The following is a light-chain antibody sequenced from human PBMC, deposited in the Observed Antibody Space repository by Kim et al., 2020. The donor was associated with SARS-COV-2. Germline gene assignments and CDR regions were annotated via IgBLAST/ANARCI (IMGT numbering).Light chain of an antibody. CDR2: GAS. J-gene: IGKJ1*01. CDR3: QQYGSSPCT. V-gene: IGKV3-20*01. CDR1: QSVSSSH. Sequence: EIVLTQSPGTLSLSPGERATLSCRASQSVSSSHLAWYQQKPGQAPRLLIYGASSRATGIPDRFSGSGSGTDFTLTISRLETDDFAVYYCQQYGSSPCTFGQGTKVDIK.